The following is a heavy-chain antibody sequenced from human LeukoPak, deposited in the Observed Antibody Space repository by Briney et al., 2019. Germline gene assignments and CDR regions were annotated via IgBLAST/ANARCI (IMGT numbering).Heavy chain of an antibody. Sequence: SQTLSLTCTVSGGSISSGGYYWSWIRQHPGKGLEWIGYIYYSGSTYYNPSLKSRVTISVDTSKNQFSLKLSSVTAADTAVYYCARACCTNGVCYRGKNWFDPWGQGTLDTVSS. CDR1: GGSISSGGYY. CDR2: IYYSGST. D-gene: IGHD2-8*01. J-gene: IGHJ5*02. V-gene: IGHV4-31*03. CDR3: ARACCTNGVCYRGKNWFDP.